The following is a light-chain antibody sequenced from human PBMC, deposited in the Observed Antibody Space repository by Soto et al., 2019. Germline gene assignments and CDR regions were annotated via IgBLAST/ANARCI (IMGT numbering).Light chain of an antibody. Sequence: QSVLTQPASVSGSPGQSTTISCTGTSSDVGGYNYVSWYQQHPGKAPKLMIYEVSNRPSGVSNRFSGSKSGNTASLTISGLQAEDEADYYCSSYTSSSTSFGTGTKSPS. CDR1: SSDVGGYNY. J-gene: IGLJ1*01. CDR3: SSYTSSSTS. CDR2: EVS. V-gene: IGLV2-14*01.